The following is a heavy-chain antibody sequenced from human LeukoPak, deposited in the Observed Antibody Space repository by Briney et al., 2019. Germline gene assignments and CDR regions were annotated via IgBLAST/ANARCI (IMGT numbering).Heavy chain of an antibody. CDR3: TTDQRF. Sequence: GGSLRLSCAASGFTFSSSWMSWVRQAPGKGLEWVGRIKSIIDGGATDYAAPVKGRFTISRDDLRNTVYLQIISLRTEDTAVYYCTTDQRFWGQGTLVTVSS. CDR2: IKSIIDGGAT. J-gene: IGHJ4*02. D-gene: IGHD6-25*01. V-gene: IGHV3-15*01. CDR1: GFTFSSSW.